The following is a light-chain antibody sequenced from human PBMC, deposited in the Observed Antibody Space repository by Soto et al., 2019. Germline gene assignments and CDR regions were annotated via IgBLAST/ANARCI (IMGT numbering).Light chain of an antibody. CDR1: QSISSY. CDR3: QQSYSTPYT. V-gene: IGKV1-39*01. Sequence: DIQMTQSPSSLSASVGDRVTITCRASQSISSYLNWYQQKPGKAPKLLIYAASSLQSGVPSRFSGSGSGTDYTLTISSLNPEDFATYHCQQSYSTPYTFGQGTKLEIK. CDR2: AAS. J-gene: IGKJ2*01.